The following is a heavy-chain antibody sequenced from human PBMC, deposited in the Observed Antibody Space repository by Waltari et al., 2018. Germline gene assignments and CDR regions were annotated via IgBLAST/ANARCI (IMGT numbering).Heavy chain of an antibody. J-gene: IGHJ4*02. CDR2: IYYSGST. CDR1: GGSISSSSYY. Sequence: QLQLQESGPGLVKPSETLSLTCTVSGGSISSSSYYWGWIRQPPGKGLEWIGSIYYSGSTYYNPSLKSRVTISVDTSKNQFSLKLSSVTAADTAVYYCARSYGDYPFCDYWGQGTLVTVSS. CDR3: ARSYGDYPFCDY. V-gene: IGHV4-39*07. D-gene: IGHD4-17*01.